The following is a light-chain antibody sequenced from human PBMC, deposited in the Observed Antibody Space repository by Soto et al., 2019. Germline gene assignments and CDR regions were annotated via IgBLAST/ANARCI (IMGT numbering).Light chain of an antibody. Sequence: EIVMTQTPLSLPVTPGEPASISRRSSQSLLDRDDGNMYLDWYVQKPGQSPQLLIYTVSYRAPGVPDRLSGIGSGTDFTLKISRVEADDVGVYYCMQRLEFPLTFGGGTKVDIX. V-gene: IGKV2-40*01. J-gene: IGKJ4*01. CDR3: MQRLEFPLT. CDR1: QSLLDRDDGNMY. CDR2: TVS.